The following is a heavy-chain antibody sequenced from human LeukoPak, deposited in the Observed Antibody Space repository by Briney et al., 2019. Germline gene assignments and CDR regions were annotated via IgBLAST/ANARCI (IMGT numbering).Heavy chain of an antibody. Sequence: SVRVSCKASGYTFTSYGISWVRQAPGQGREWMGWMSAYNGNTNYAQKLQGRVTMTTDTSTSTAYMELRSLRSDDTAVYYCARVYCSSTSCYADNDYWGQGTLVTVSS. CDR2: MSAYNGNT. J-gene: IGHJ4*02. D-gene: IGHD2-2*01. CDR1: GYTFTSYG. V-gene: IGHV1-18*04. CDR3: ARVYCSSTSCYADNDY.